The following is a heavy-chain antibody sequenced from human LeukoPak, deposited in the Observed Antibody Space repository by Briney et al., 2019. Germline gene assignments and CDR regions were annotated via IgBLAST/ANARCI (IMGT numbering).Heavy chain of an antibody. D-gene: IGHD6-13*01. Sequence: SETLSLTCTVSGGSISSYYRSWIRQPAGKGLEWIGRIYTSGSTNYNPSLKSRVTMSVDTSKNQFSLKLSFVTAADTAVYYCAGCQWGHSSYYYYYMDVWGKGTTVTVSS. CDR3: AGCQWGHSSYYYYYMDV. CDR2: IYTSGST. J-gene: IGHJ6*03. CDR1: GGSISSYY. V-gene: IGHV4-4*07.